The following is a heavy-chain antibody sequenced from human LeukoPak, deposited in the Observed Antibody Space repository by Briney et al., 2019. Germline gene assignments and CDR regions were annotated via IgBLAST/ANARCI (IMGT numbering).Heavy chain of an antibody. Sequence: SETLSLTCTVSGGSISSYYWSWIRQPAGKGLEWIGRIYISGSTNYNPSLKSRVTMSLDTSKNQFSLKLSSVTAADTAVYCCTRVGGYPLGAFDIWGQGTMVTVSS. CDR2: IYISGST. V-gene: IGHV4-4*07. D-gene: IGHD3-22*01. CDR1: GGSISSYY. CDR3: TRVGGYPLGAFDI. J-gene: IGHJ3*02.